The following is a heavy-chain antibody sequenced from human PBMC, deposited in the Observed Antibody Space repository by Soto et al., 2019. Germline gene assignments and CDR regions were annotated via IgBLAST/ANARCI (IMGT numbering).Heavy chain of an antibody. J-gene: IGHJ5*02. CDR3: SSLYCSSTSCSNWFDP. CDR1: GYTFTGYY. CDR2: INPNSGGT. V-gene: IGHV1-2*02. D-gene: IGHD2-2*01. Sequence: GASVKVSCKASGYTFTGYYMHWVRQAPGQGLEWLGWINPNSGGTNYAKKFEGRVTMTMDTSIRTADMELRRMGSDDKAWYCCSSLYCSSTSCSNWFDPWGQGTLVTVSS.